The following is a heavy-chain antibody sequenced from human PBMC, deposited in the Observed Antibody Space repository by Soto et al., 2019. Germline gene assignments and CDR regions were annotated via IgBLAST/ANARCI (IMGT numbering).Heavy chain of an antibody. V-gene: IGHV4-31*11. J-gene: IGHJ6*02. D-gene: IGHD2-15*01. CDR3: ARINRSNGDMGLDV. CDR2: IYYTGST. Sequence: QVQLQESGPGLVKPSQTLSLTCAVSGGSINSGDFFWSWIRQHPGKGLESIGYIYYTGSTYYNPSLKSRITISLDTSKNQFSLKLSSVTAADTAVYYCARINRSNGDMGLDVWGQGTTVTVAS. CDR1: GGSINSGDFF.